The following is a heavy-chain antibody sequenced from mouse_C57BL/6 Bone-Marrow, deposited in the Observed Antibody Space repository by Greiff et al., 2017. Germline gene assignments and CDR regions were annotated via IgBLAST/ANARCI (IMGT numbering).Heavy chain of an antibody. V-gene: IGHV1-50*01. CDR1: GYTFTSYW. J-gene: IGHJ4*01. CDR3: ARDYDYAMDY. Sequence: QVQLQQPGAELVKPGASVKLSCKASGYTFTSYWMQWVKPRPGQGLEWIGEIDPSDSYTNSTQTFKGKATLTVDTSSSTAYMQLSSLTSEDSAVYYCARDYDYAMDYWGQGTSVTVSS. CDR2: IDPSDSYT. D-gene: IGHD2-4*01.